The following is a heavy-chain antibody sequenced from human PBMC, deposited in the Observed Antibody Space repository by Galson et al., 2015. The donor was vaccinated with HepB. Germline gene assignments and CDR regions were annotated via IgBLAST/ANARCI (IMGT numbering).Heavy chain of an antibody. V-gene: IGHV3-7*03. CDR1: GFTFDNYW. D-gene: IGHD3-10*01. Sequence: SLRLSCAASGFTFDNYWMTWVRQAPGRGLEWVANVKQDGRETHYAESVKGRITVSRDNARNSLYLQIDNLSAEDTAVYYCARDYYSSGSHGYWGQGTLVTVSS. CDR2: VKQDGRET. CDR3: ARDYYSSGSHGY. J-gene: IGHJ4*02.